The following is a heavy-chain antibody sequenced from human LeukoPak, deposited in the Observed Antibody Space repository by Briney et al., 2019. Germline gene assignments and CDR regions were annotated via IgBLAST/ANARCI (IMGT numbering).Heavy chain of an antibody. Sequence: SETLSLTCAVYGGSFSGYYWSWIRQPPGKGLEWIRKINHSGSTNYNPSLKSRVTISVDTSKNQFSLKLSSVTAADTAVYYCARFGITGTRGWFDPWGQGTLVTVSS. CDR2: INHSGST. CDR3: ARFGITGTRGWFDP. V-gene: IGHV4-34*01. CDR1: GGSFSGYY. J-gene: IGHJ5*02. D-gene: IGHD1-20*01.